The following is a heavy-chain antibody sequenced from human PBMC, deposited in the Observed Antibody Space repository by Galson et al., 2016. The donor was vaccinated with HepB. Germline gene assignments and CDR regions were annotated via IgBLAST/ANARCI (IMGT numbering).Heavy chain of an antibody. J-gene: IGHJ4*02. CDR3: AKGVDSSGWYHFDY. D-gene: IGHD6-19*01. CDR1: GFTFSSYW. Sequence: SLRLSCADSGFTFSSYWMHWVRQAPGKGLVWVSRIHIDGSSTNYGDSVKGRFTTSRDNSKETLYLQMKRLRPDETAVYYCAKGVDSSGWYHFDYWGLGTLVTASS. CDR2: IHIDGSST. V-gene: IGHV3-74*01.